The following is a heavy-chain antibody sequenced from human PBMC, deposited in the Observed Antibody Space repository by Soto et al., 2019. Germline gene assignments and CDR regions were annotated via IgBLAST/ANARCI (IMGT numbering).Heavy chain of an antibody. V-gene: IGHV1-69*02. CDR1: GGTFSTYS. Sequence: QVQLVQSGAEVKKPGYSVKVSCKDSGGTFSTYSMFWVRQAPGQGLEWMGRIIHMLGIRNFAQKFQDRVRIPPDKSRATPHMKRGSLSSEDPALYYCTMGCWSAEVFDIWAQGKMVPVS. CDR3: TMGCWSAEVFDI. J-gene: IGHJ3*02. CDR2: IIHMLGIR. D-gene: IGHD6-25*01.